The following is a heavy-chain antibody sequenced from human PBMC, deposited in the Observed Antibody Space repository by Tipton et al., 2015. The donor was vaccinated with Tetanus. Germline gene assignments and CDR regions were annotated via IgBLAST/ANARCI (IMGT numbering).Heavy chain of an antibody. CDR3: ARRRMAGLRGSYDWYFDL. Sequence: QLVQSGAEVRKPGESLKISCQGSGYNFSHYSIGWVRQMPDRGLEWMGIVDPRDSQTTYGPSFQGQVTISADRASDIAYLQWSSLKAADTDIYYGARRRMAGLRGSYDWYFDLGGRGAQVGVSS. CDR2: VDPRDSQT. J-gene: IGHJ2*01. CDR1: GYNFSHYS. D-gene: IGHD6-19*01. V-gene: IGHV5-51*01.